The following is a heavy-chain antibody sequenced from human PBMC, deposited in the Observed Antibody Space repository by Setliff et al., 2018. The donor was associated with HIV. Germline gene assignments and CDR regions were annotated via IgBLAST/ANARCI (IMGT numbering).Heavy chain of an antibody. CDR3: TRSSRYCTSTSCPYYSYYYMDV. J-gene: IGHJ6*03. D-gene: IGHD2-2*01. CDR1: GGSISSYY. V-gene: IGHV4-59*08. CDR2: IYHSGST. Sequence: PSETLSLTCTVSGGSISSYYWSWVRQPPGKGLEWIGYIYHSGSTNYNPSLKSRVTISVDTSKNQFSLKLSSVTAADTAVYYCTRSSRYCTSTSCPYYSYYYMDVWGKGTTVTVSS.